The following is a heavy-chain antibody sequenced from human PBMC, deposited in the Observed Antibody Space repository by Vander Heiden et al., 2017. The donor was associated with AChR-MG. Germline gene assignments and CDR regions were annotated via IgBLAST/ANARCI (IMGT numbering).Heavy chain of an antibody. CDR3: ARDRGPAARPEYYYYGMDV. CDR1: GGTFSSYA. J-gene: IGHJ6*02. Sequence: QVQLVQSGAEVKKPGSSVKVSCKASGGTFSSYAISGVRQAPGQGLEWMGGIIPIFGTANYAQKFQGRVTITADESTSTAYMELSSLRSEDTAVYYCARDRGPAARPEYYYYGMDVWGQGTTVTVSS. D-gene: IGHD6-6*01. CDR2: IIPIFGTA. V-gene: IGHV1-69*01.